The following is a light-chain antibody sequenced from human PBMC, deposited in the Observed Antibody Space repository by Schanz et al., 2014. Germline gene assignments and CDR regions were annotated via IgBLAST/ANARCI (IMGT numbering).Light chain of an antibody. CDR3: QQYGSSPGT. CDR2: GAS. CDR1: QSVGSN. V-gene: IGKV3-20*01. Sequence: EIVMTQFPATLSVSPGESATLSCRASQSVGSNLAWYQQIPGQAPRLLIYGASSRATGIPDRFSGSGSGTDFTLTISRLEPEDFAVYYCQQYGSSPGTFGQGTKVDIK. J-gene: IGKJ1*01.